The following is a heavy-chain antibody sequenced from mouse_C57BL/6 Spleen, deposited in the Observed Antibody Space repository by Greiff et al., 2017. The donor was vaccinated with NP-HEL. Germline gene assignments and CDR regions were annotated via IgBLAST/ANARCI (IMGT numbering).Heavy chain of an antibody. D-gene: IGHD2-1*01. V-gene: IGHV1-54*01. Sequence: VQLQQSGAELVRPGTSVKVSCKASGYAFTNYLIEWVKQRPGQGLEWIGVINPGSGGTNYNEKFKGKATLTADKSSSTAYMQLSSLTSEDSAVYFFARDTGNYVATWGQGTTLTVSS. CDR2: INPGSGGT. J-gene: IGHJ2*01. CDR1: GYAFTNYL. CDR3: ARDTGNYVAT.